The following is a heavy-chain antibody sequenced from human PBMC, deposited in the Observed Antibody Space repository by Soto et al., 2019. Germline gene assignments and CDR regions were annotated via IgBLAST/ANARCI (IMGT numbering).Heavy chain of an antibody. CDR1: GDAIYTCGHY. V-gene: IGHV4-31*03. D-gene: IGHD2-15*01. J-gene: IGHJ5*01. CDR3: ARHGRNTVNLIDP. CDR2: IYHTGKT. Sequence: SETLSITCTVSGDAIYTCGHYWTWIRQHPWKGLERIGYIYHTGKTYYNPSLESRVTMSVDTSTNPFSLKLAAVTAEDTAVYYGARHGRNTVNLIDPWGQGTMVTVSS.